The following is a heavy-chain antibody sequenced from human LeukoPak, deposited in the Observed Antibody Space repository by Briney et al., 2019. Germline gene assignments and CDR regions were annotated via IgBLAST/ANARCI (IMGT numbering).Heavy chain of an antibody. CDR2: ISGSGGGT. CDR3: AKSDLNYGGNPDY. J-gene: IGHJ4*02. V-gene: IGHV3-23*01. D-gene: IGHD4-23*01. CDR1: GFTFSSYA. Sequence: TGGSLRLSCAASGFTFSSYAMSWVRQAPGKGLEWVSTISGSGGGTYYADSVKGRFTISRDNSKNTLYLQMNSLRAEDTAVYYCAKSDLNYGGNPDYWGQGTLVTVSS.